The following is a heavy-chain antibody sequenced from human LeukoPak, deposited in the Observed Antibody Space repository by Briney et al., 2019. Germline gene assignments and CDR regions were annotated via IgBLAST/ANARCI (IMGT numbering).Heavy chain of an antibody. J-gene: IGHJ4*02. CDR2: IYYSGSS. D-gene: IGHD4-11*01. Sequence: SETLSLTCNVSGGSISGYHWSWIRQPPGKGLEWLGYIYYSGSSNYNPSLKSRVTMSADTSKNQFSLKLSSVTAADTAVYYCARARYSNYVCDYWGQGTLVTVSS. CDR3: ARARYSNYVCDY. CDR1: GGSISGYH. V-gene: IGHV4-59*01.